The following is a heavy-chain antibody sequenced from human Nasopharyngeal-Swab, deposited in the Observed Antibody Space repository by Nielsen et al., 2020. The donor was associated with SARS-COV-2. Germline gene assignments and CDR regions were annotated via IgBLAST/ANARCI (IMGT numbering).Heavy chain of an antibody. J-gene: IGHJ4*02. D-gene: IGHD3-3*01. CDR3: ARVRGTIFGVVTAPGYFDY. CDR1: GGSISSYY. Sequence: GSLRLSCTVSGGSISSYYWSWIRQPPGKGLEWIGYIYYSGSTNYNPSLKSRVTISVDTSKNQFSLKLSSVNAAVTAVYYCARVRGTIFGVVTAPGYFDYWGQGTQVTVSS. CDR2: IYYSGST. V-gene: IGHV4-59*01.